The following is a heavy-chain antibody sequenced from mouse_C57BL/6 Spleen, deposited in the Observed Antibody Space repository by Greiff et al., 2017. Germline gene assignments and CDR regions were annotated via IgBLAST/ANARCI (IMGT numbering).Heavy chain of an antibody. V-gene: IGHV1-15*01. CDR2: IDPETGGT. CDR1: GYTFTDYE. CDR3: TRGGSTMITFDY. D-gene: IGHD2-4*01. Sequence: QVQLQQSGAELVRPGASVTLSCKASGYTFTDYEMHWVKQTPVHGLEWIGAIDPETGGTAYNQKFKGKAILTADKSSSTAYMELRSLTSEDSAVYYCTRGGSTMITFDYWGQGTTLTVSS. J-gene: IGHJ2*01.